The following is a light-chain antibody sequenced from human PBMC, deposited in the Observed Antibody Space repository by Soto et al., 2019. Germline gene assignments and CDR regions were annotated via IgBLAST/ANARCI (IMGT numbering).Light chain of an antibody. V-gene: IGKV3-15*01. Sequence: EVLMTQCASTLSVSPGARAALSCRASQTVSRNLAWYQQRPGQAPRLLIYDISNRAAGVPARFSGSGSETEFTLAIRSLQSEDFAVYFCQKYNNWPSFGQGTRLEIK. CDR1: QTVSRN. CDR2: DIS. CDR3: QKYNNWPS. J-gene: IGKJ5*01.